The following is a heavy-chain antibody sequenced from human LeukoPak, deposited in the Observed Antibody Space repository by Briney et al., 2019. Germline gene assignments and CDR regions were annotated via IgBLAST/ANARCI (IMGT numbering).Heavy chain of an antibody. D-gene: IGHD2-2*01. Sequence: PSETLSLTCTVSGGSISSYCWSWIRQPPGKGLGWIGYIYFSGSTNYNPSLKSRVTISVETSKNQFSLKLSSVTAADTAVYYCARGDIVVVPAAGDAFDIWGQGTMVTVSS. CDR3: ARGDIVVVPAAGDAFDI. CDR2: IYFSGST. V-gene: IGHV4-59*01. CDR1: GGSISSYC. J-gene: IGHJ3*02.